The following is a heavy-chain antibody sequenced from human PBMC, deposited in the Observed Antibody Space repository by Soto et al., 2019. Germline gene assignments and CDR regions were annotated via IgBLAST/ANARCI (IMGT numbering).Heavy chain of an antibody. CDR3: AREWSFSDYYYGMDV. V-gene: IGHV4-31*03. J-gene: IGHJ6*02. CDR1: GGSISSGGYY. D-gene: IGHD2-8*01. Sequence: SETLSLTCTVSGGSISSGGYYWSWIRQHPGKGLEWIGYIYYSGSTYYNPSLKSRVTISVDTSKNQFSLKLSSVTAADTAVYYCAREWSFSDYYYGMDVWGQGTTVTVSS. CDR2: IYYSGST.